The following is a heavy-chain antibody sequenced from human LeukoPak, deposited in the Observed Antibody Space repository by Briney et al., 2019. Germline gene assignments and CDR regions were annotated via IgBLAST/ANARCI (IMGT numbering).Heavy chain of an antibody. CDR3: AKGTEVRGVTLYYYYYGMDV. V-gene: IGHV3-11*01. D-gene: IGHD3-10*01. CDR2: ISSGGSTI. J-gene: IGHJ6*02. Sequence: GGSLRLSCAASGFTFSDYYMSWIRQAPGKGLEWVSYISSGGSTIYYADSVKGRFTISRDNAKNSLYLQMNSLRAEDTAVYYCAKGTEVRGVTLYYYYYGMDVWGQGTTVTVSS. CDR1: GFTFSDYY.